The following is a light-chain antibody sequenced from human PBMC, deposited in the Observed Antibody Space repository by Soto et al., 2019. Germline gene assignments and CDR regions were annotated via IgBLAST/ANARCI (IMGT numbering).Light chain of an antibody. CDR2: EVS. Sequence: QSVLTQPASVSGSPGQSIAISCTGSSSDIGAYNYVSWFQHYPGKAPKLIISEVSNRPSGVSNRFSGSKSGTAASLTISGLQAEDEADYYCSSYTSSSNLYVFGTGTKVTVL. J-gene: IGLJ1*01. V-gene: IGLV2-14*01. CDR3: SSYTSSSNLYV. CDR1: SSDIGAYNY.